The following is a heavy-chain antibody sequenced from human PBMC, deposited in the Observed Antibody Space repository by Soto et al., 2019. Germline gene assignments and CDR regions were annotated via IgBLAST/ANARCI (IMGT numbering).Heavy chain of an antibody. CDR3: AKDRDGDYGSMRYYYGMDV. V-gene: IGHV3-30*18. CDR2: ISYDGSNK. J-gene: IGHJ6*02. CDR1: GFTFSSYG. D-gene: IGHD4-17*01. Sequence: SLRLSCAASGFTFSSYGMHWVRQAPGKGLEWVAVISYDGSNKYYADSVKGRFTISRDNSKNTLYLQMNSLRAEDTAVYYCAKDRDGDYGSMRYYYGMDVWGQGTTVTVSS.